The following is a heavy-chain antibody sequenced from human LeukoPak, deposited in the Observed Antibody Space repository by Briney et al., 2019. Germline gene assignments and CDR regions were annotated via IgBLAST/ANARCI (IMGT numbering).Heavy chain of an antibody. CDR1: GFTFSNYG. J-gene: IGHJ4*02. D-gene: IGHD1-26*01. CDR3: AKPTRGSGSFLIDF. V-gene: IGHV3-33*06. CDR2: IWNDGSDK. Sequence: SGGSLRLSCAASGFTFSNYGMHWARQAPGKGLEWVAVIWNDGSDKYYADSVKGRFTISRDNSKNTLYLQMNSLRAEDTAVYYCAKPTRGSGSFLIDFWGQGTLVTVFS.